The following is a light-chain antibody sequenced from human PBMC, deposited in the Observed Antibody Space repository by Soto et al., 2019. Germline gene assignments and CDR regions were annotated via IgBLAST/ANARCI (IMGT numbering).Light chain of an antibody. Sequence: EIVMTQSPATLSVSPGERVTLSCRASQSVSSNLAWYQRKPGQAPRVLMYAASTRATGIPAMFSGSGSGTEFTLTISSLQSEDFALYSCQKYNKWPLTFGPGTNVDIK. V-gene: IGKV3-15*01. CDR3: QKYNKWPLT. CDR2: AAS. J-gene: IGKJ3*01. CDR1: QSVSSN.